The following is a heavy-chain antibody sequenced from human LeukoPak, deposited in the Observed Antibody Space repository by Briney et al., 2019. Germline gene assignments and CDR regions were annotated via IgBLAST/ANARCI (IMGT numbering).Heavy chain of an antibody. Sequence: GGSLRLSCAASGFTFSTYGMHWVRQAPGKGLEWVAFIRYDGSNKNYADSVKGRFTISRDNSKNTLYLQMNSLRADDTAVYYCARGGVDYWGQGTLVTVSS. CDR1: GFTFSTYG. CDR3: ARGGVDY. V-gene: IGHV3-30*02. CDR2: IRYDGSNK. D-gene: IGHD3-16*01. J-gene: IGHJ4*02.